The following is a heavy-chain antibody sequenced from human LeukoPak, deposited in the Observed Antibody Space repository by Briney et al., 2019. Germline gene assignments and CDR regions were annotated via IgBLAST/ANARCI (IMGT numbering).Heavy chain of an antibody. CDR1: GYTFTSYG. Sequence: ASVKVSCKASGYTFTSYGISWVRQAPGQGLEWMGWISAYNGNTNYAQKLQGRVTMTTDTSTSTAYMELRSLRSDDTAVYYCARRGQQLAQNYYYGMDVWGQGTTVTVSS. V-gene: IGHV1-18*01. J-gene: IGHJ6*02. CDR2: ISAYNGNT. D-gene: IGHD6-13*01. CDR3: ARRGQQLAQNYYYGMDV.